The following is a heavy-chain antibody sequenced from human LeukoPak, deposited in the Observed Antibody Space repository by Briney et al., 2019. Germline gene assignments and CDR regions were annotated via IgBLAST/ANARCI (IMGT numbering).Heavy chain of an antibody. Sequence: PGWSLRLSCAASRFTFEHYAMHWVRQAPGKGLEWVSGISWNSGAKGYVDSVKGRFTISRDNSKNTLYLQMNSLRAEDTAVYYCARDARPDYWGQGTLVTVSS. J-gene: IGHJ4*02. V-gene: IGHV3-9*01. CDR1: RFTFEHYA. CDR2: ISWNSGAK. CDR3: ARDARPDY.